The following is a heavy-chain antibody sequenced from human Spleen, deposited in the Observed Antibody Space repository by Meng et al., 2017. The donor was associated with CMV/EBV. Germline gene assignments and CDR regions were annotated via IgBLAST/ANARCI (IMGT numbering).Heavy chain of an antibody. J-gene: IGHJ6*02. V-gene: IGHV4-61*01. CDR3: ARQSNDILGKFYYYGMDV. CDR1: GGSVSSGSYY. D-gene: IGHD3-9*01. Sequence: SETLSLTCTVSGGSVSSGSYYWSWIRQPPGKGLEWIGYIYYSGSTNYNPSLKSRVTISVDTSKNQFSLKLSSVTAADTAVYYCARQSNDILGKFYYYGMDVWGQGTTVTVSS. CDR2: IYYSGST.